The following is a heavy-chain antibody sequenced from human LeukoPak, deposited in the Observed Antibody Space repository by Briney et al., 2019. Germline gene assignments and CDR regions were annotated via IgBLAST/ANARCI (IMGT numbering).Heavy chain of an antibody. CDR3: ARETSQKGAHYMDV. V-gene: IGHV4-59*01. Sequence: PSETLSLTCTVSGGSISSYYWSWIRQPPGKGLKWIGNIYYSGYTTYSPSLRSRVTISVDTSKNQFSLKLSSVTAADTAVYYCARETSQKGAHYMDVWGKGTTMTISS. CDR1: GGSISSYY. D-gene: IGHD3-16*01. J-gene: IGHJ6*03. CDR2: IYYSGYT.